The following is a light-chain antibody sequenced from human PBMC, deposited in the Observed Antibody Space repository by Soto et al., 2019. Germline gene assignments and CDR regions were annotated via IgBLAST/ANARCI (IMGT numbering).Light chain of an antibody. J-gene: IGKJ1*01. Sequence: DIQLTQSPPSLSAFVADRVAITCRASQSIRYYLAWYQQMPGKAPKLLIYGASSLQSGVPSRFSGSGSGTEFTLTISSLQPDDYATYFCQHHNSYSQTFGQGTKVDNK. V-gene: IGKV1-5*01. CDR2: GAS. CDR1: QSIRYY. CDR3: QHHNSYSQT.